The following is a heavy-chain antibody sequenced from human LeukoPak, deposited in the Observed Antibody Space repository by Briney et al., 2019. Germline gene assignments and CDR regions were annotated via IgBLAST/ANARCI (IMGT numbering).Heavy chain of an antibody. Sequence: SETLSLTCAVYGGSFSGHYWSWIRQPPGKGLERIGEINHSGSTNYNPSLESRVTISVDTSKNHFSLKLSSVTAADTAVYYCASGQYYDLWSGYYVDWGQGTLVTVSA. CDR1: GGSFSGHY. CDR2: INHSGST. J-gene: IGHJ4*02. D-gene: IGHD3-3*01. CDR3: ASGQYYDLWSGYYVD. V-gene: IGHV4-34*01.